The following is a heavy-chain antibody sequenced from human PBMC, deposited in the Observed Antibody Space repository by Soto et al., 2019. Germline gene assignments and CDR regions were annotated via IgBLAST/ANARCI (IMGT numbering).Heavy chain of an antibody. V-gene: IGHV3-23*01. CDR1: GFTFGAYA. J-gene: IGHJ4*02. Sequence: GGSMILSCASSGFTFGAYAMSLVRPTQGKGLEWVSAISRNGGTTNYAGSVKGRFAVSRDNSKNTLYLQMNSLRAEDTAVYFCDFCGGGDCYTRLDNWGQGTRVTVSS. D-gene: IGHD2-21*02. CDR3: DFCGGGDCYTRLDN. CDR2: ISRNGGTT.